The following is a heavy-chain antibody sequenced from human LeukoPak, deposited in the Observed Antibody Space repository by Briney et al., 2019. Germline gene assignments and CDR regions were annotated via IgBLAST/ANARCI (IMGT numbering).Heavy chain of an antibody. D-gene: IGHD6-13*01. CDR3: AREGIAAAGIQH. CDR2: INPNSGGT. CDR1: GYTFTGYY. J-gene: IGHJ1*01. Sequence: ASVKLSCKASGYTFTGYYMHWVRQAPGQGLEWMGWINPNSGGTNYAQKFQGRVTMTRDTSISTAYMELSRLRSDDTAVYYCAREGIAAAGIQHWGQGTLVTVSS. V-gene: IGHV1-2*02.